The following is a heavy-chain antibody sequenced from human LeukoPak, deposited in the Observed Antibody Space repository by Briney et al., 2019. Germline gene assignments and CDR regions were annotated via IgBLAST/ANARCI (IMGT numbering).Heavy chain of an antibody. CDR3: ARGCKRSRARIAAAGGAFGRYYYGMDV. D-gene: IGHD6-13*01. J-gene: IGHJ6*02. V-gene: IGHV4-30-4*01. Sequence: PSETLSLTCTVSGGSISSGDYYWSWIRQPPGKGLEWIGYIYYSGSTYYNPSLKSRVTISVDTSKNQFSLKLSSVTAADTAVYYCARGCKRSRARIAAAGGAFGRYYYGMDVWGQGTTVTVSS. CDR1: GGSISSGDYY. CDR2: IYYSGST.